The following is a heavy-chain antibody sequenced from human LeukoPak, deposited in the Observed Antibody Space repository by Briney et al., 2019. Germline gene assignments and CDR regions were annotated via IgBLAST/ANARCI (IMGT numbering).Heavy chain of an antibody. J-gene: IGHJ3*01. CDR3: ARDLGVGATGFDF. V-gene: IGHV3-64*01. D-gene: IGHD1-26*01. CDR1: GFTFSSYA. Sequence: PGGSLRLSCAASGFTFSSYAMNWVRQAPGKGLEWVSAITTNGGRTYYANSVKGRFTISRDNSKNTLYLQMGSLRAEDTAVYYCARDLGVGATGFDFWGQGTLVTVSS. CDR2: ITTNGGRT.